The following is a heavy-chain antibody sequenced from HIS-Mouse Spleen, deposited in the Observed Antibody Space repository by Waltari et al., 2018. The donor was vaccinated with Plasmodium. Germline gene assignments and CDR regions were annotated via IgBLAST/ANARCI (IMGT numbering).Heavy chain of an antibody. V-gene: IGHV3-7*01. CDR2: RKHDGVEK. J-gene: IGHJ2*01. CDR3: ASSWYWYFDL. CDR1: GLAFSRSC. D-gene: IGHD6-13*01. Sequence: EVVLVVSGGGWVQTGGSVRLSYAASGLAFSRSCMCGVRKAQGRGMEWVANRKHDGVEKYYVDSVKGRFTTSRDNAKNSLYLQMNSLRAEDTAVYYCASSWYWYFDLWGRGTLVTVSS.